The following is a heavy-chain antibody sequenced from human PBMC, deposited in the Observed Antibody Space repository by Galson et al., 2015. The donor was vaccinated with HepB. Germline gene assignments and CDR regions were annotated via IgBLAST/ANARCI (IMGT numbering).Heavy chain of an antibody. J-gene: IGHJ4*02. CDR3: AKDPYLYSALAGTIVGFDY. V-gene: IGHV3-30*18. CDR2: ISYDGSNK. CDR1: GFTFSNYG. Sequence: SLRLSCAASGFTFSNYGMHWVRQAPGKGLEWVAVISYDGSNKYYADSVKGRFTISRDNSKNTLYLQMNSLRAEDTALYYCAKDPYLYSALAGTIVGFDYWGPGTLVTVSS. D-gene: IGHD6-19*01.